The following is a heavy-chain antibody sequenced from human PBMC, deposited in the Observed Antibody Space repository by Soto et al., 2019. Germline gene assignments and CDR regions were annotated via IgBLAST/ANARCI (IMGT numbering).Heavy chain of an antibody. D-gene: IGHD6-13*01. CDR2: ISNNGTHT. V-gene: IGHV3-64*01. CDR3: ARRGYGSRWPNVYMDV. Sequence: GGSLRLSCAASGFTFSNYEMHWVRQAPGKGLEYVSGISNNGTHTDYAKSVKGRFTISRDNSENTLYLQMGSLRAEDMALYYCARRGYGSRWPNVYMDVWGKGTTVTVSS. J-gene: IGHJ6*03. CDR1: GFTFSNYE.